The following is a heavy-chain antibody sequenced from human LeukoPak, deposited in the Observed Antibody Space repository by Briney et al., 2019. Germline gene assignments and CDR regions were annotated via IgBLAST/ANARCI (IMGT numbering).Heavy chain of an antibody. CDR3: ARVVPQLAWFDP. D-gene: IGHD6-6*01. J-gene: IGHJ5*02. CDR1: GGSISSGAYS. V-gene: IGHV4-30-2*01. Sequence: PSQTLSPTCAVSGGSISSGAYSWSWIRQPPGKGLEWIGYIYHSGSTYYNPSLKSRVTISVDTSKNQFSLKLSSVTAADTAVYYCARVVPQLAWFDPWGQGTLVTVSS. CDR2: IYHSGST.